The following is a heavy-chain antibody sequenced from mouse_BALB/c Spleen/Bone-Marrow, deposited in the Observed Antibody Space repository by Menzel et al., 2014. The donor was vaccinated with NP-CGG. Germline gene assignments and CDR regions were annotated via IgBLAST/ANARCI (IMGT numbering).Heavy chain of an antibody. D-gene: IGHD2-1*01. CDR3: TRYGNYYFDY. Sequence: QVQLKESGAELVKPGASVKLPCKASGYTFTSYYMYWVKQRPGQGLEWIGEINPSNGGTNFNEKFKSKATLTVDKSSSTAYMQLSSLTSEDSAVYYCTRYGNYYFDYWGQGTTLTVSS. CDR2: INPSNGGT. CDR1: GYTFTSYY. J-gene: IGHJ2*01. V-gene: IGHV1S81*02.